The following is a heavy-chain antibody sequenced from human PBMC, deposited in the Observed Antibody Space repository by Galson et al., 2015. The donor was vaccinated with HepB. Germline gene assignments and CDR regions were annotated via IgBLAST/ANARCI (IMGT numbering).Heavy chain of an antibody. CDR2: IIPMFGTA. CDR3: ATRPPDDHSVYCLDY. Sequence: SVKVSCKASGGTFSRYGISWLRQAPGQGLEWMGRIIPMFGTANYAQKFQERVTITADESTSTAYMELSSLRSDDTAVYYCATRPPDDHSVYCLDYWGQGTRVTVSS. D-gene: IGHD2-15*01. V-gene: IGHV1-69*13. CDR1: GGTFSRYG. J-gene: IGHJ4*02.